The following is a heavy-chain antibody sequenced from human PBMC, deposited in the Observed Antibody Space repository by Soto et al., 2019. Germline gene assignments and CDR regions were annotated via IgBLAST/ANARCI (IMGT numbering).Heavy chain of an antibody. Sequence: PGGSLRLSCAASGFTFSGSAMHWVRQTSGKGLEWVGHIRSKANSYATAYAASVKGRFTISRDDSKNTAYLQMNSLKTEDTAVYYCTRLSYDFWSGYQNSPPYYYYGMDVWGQGTTVTVSS. V-gene: IGHV3-73*01. J-gene: IGHJ6*02. D-gene: IGHD3-3*01. CDR2: IRSKANSYAT. CDR3: TRLSYDFWSGYQNSPPYYYYGMDV. CDR1: GFTFSGSA.